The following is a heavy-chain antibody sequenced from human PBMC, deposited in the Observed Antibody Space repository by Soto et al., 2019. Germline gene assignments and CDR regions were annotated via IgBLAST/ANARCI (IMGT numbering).Heavy chain of an antibody. CDR1: GGSISSYY. CDR2: IYTSGST. J-gene: IGHJ5*02. Sequence: ATLSLTCPVSGGSISSYYWSWIRQPAGKGLEWIGRIYTSGSTNYNPSLKSRVTMSVDTSKNQFSLKLSSVTAAGTAVYYCARVRWAAAGDEDWFDPWGQGTLVTVSS. V-gene: IGHV4-4*07. CDR3: ARVRWAAAGDEDWFDP. D-gene: IGHD6-13*01.